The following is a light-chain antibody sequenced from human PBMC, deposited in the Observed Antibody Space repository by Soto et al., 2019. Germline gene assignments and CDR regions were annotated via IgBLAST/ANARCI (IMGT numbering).Light chain of an antibody. J-gene: IGLJ1*01. V-gene: IGLV3-21*02. Sequence: SYELTQPPSVSVAPGQTASITCGGGNIGSKSVHWYRQRPGHAPVLLVYANTDRPSAIPERFSGSNSGNTATLTISGVEAGDEADYYCQVWHSGRDHLYVFGTGTKLTVL. CDR1: NIGSKS. CDR3: QVWHSGRDHLYV. CDR2: ANT.